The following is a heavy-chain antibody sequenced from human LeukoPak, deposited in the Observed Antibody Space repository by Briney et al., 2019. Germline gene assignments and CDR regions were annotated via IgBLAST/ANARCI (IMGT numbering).Heavy chain of an antibody. D-gene: IGHD3-22*01. CDR3: ARHHFHYESSGHRQTSWFDP. CDR1: GGSISPYY. V-gene: IGHV4-39*01. Sequence: SETLSLTCTVSGGSISPYYWGWIRQPPGKGLEWIGSIYYSGSTYYTPSLKSRVTMSVDTSKSQFSLRLSSVTAADTAVYYCARHHFHYESSGHRQTSWFDPWGQGTQVTVSS. CDR2: IYYSGST. J-gene: IGHJ5*02.